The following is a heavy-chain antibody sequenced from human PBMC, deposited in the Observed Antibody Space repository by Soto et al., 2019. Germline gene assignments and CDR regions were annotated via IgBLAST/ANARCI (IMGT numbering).Heavy chain of an antibody. CDR3: ARDLKFTNWFDP. CDR1: GFTFSSYA. V-gene: IGHV3-30-3*01. CDR2: ISYDGSNK. J-gene: IGHJ5*02. Sequence: GGSLRLSCAASGFTFSSYAMHWVRQAPGKGLEWVAVISYDGSNKYYADSVKGRFTISRDNSKNTLYLQMNSLRAEDTAVYYCARDLKFTNWFDPWGQGTLVIVSS.